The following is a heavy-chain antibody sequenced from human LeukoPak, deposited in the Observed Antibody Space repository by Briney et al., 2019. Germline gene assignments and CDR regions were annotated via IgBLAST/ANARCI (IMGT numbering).Heavy chain of an antibody. CDR1: GGSISSYY. CDR3: ARSHPEYSSSAELDY. V-gene: IGHV4-59*01. D-gene: IGHD6-6*01. J-gene: IGHJ4*02. CDR2: IYYSGST. Sequence: SETLSLTCTVSGGSISSYYWSWIRQPPGKGLEWIGYIYYSGSTNYNPSLKSRVTISVDTSMNQFSLKLSSVTAADTAVYYCARSHPEYSSSAELDYWGQGTLVTVSS.